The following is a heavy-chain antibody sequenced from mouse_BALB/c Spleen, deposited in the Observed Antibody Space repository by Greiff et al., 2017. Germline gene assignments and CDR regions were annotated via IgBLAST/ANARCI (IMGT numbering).Heavy chain of an antibody. CDR1: GFNIKDTY. J-gene: IGHJ4*01. Sequence: EVQLQQSGAELVKPGASVKLSCTASGFNIKDTYMHWVKQRPEQGLEWIGRIDPANGNTKYDPKSQGMATITADTASNTAYLQLSSLTSEDTAVYYCDSGGYAMDYWGQGTSVTVSA. CDR3: DSGGYAMDY. V-gene: IGHV14-3*02. CDR2: IDPANGNT.